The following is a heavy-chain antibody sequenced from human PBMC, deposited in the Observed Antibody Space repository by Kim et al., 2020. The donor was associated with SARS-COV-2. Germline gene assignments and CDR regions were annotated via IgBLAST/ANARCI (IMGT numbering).Heavy chain of an antibody. CDR2: VYHSGRT. CDR3: ARVSSTSCYAGY. Sequence: SETLSLTCTISGYSISSGYYWGWIRQPPGKGLEWIRSVYHSGRTYYNPSLKSRVTISVDTSKNQFSLKLSSVTAADTAVYYCARVSSTSCYAGYWGQGTLVTVSS. D-gene: IGHD2-2*01. V-gene: IGHV4-38-2*02. CDR1: GYSISSGYY. J-gene: IGHJ4*02.